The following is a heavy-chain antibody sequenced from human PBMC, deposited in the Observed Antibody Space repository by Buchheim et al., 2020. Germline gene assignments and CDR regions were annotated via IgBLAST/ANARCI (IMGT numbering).Heavy chain of an antibody. CDR1: GGSISNGDYY. CDR2: IYYSGST. V-gene: IGHV4-30-4*01. CDR3: AREKSWGAARRGYNWFDP. Sequence: QVQLQESGPGLVKPSQTLSLTCTVSGGSISNGDYYWSWIRQPPGKGLEWIGYIYYSGSTYSNPSLTSRVTISVDTSKNQFSLRLSSVTAADTAVYYCAREKSWGAARRGYNWFDPWGQGAL. D-gene: IGHD6-25*01. J-gene: IGHJ5*02.